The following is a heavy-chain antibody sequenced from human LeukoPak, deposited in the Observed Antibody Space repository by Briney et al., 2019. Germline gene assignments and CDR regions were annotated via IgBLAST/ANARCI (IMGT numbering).Heavy chain of an antibody. D-gene: IGHD3-16*02. CDR2: ISYDGSNK. J-gene: IGHJ4*02. CDR1: GFTFSSYA. CDR3: AKNGMRLSPFDY. Sequence: AGGSLRLSCAASGFTFSSYAMHWVRQAPGKGLEWVAVISYDGSNKYYADSVKGRFTISRDNSKNTLYLQMNSLRAEDTAVYYCAKNGMRLSPFDYWGQGTLVTVSS. V-gene: IGHV3-30*04.